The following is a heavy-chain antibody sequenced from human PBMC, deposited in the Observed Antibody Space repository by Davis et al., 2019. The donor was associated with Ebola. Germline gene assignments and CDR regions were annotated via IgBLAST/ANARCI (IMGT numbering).Heavy chain of an antibody. D-gene: IGHD6-6*01. Sequence: SVKVSCKASGYTFTSYAISWVRQAPGQGLEWMGGIIPIFGTANYAQKFQGRVTITRDTSASTAYMELSSLRSEDTAVYYCARNLGSIAARPEGYYFDYWGQGTLVTVSS. J-gene: IGHJ4*02. V-gene: IGHV1-69*05. CDR1: GYTFTSYA. CDR2: IIPIFGTA. CDR3: ARNLGSIAARPEGYYFDY.